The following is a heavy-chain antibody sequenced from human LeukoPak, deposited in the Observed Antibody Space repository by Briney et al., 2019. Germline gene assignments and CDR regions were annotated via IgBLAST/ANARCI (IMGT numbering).Heavy chain of an antibody. Sequence: GESLKISCKGSGYSFTNYWIAWVRQVSGKGLEWMGIIYPGDSDTRYSPSFQGQVTISADKSISTAYLQWSSLRASDTAMYYCARRGSSQIDYWGQGTLVTVSS. CDR1: GYSFTNYW. D-gene: IGHD6-19*01. V-gene: IGHV5-51*01. CDR2: IYPGDSDT. CDR3: ARRGSSQIDY. J-gene: IGHJ4*02.